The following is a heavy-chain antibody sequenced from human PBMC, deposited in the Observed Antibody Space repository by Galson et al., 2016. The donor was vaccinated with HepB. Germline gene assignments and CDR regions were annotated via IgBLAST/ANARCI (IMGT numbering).Heavy chain of an antibody. D-gene: IGHD2-15*01. Sequence: SLRLSCAASGFTFSSNWMSWVRQAPGKGLEWVANIKQDGSEKYYVDSVKGRFTISRDNAKNSLYLQMNSLRAEDTAVYYCARRQREEDIVVVVVVPGGFYYGMDVWAKGPRSPSP. CDR3: ARRQREEDIVVVVVVPGGFYYGMDV. J-gene: IGHJ6*02. V-gene: IGHV3-7*04. CDR1: GFTFSSNW. CDR2: IKQDGSEK.